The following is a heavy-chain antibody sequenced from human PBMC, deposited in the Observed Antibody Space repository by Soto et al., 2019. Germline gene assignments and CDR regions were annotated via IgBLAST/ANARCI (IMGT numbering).Heavy chain of an antibody. Sequence: TSETLSLTCTVSGGSISSYCWSWIRQPPGKGLEWIGYICYSESTNYNPSLKSRVTISVYTSKNQFSLKLSSVTAADTAVYYCARDQVRTGTFDYWGQGTLVTVSS. CDR1: GGSISSYC. J-gene: IGHJ4*02. D-gene: IGHD1-7*01. CDR2: ICYSEST. V-gene: IGHV4-59*01. CDR3: ARDQVRTGTFDY.